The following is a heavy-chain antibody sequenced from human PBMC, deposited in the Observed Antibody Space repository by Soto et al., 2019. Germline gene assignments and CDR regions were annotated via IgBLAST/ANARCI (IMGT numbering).Heavy chain of an antibody. J-gene: IGHJ5*02. CDR2: IDPSDSYT. Sequence: GESLKISCKASGFSFTSYWISWVRQMPGKGLEWMGRIDPSDSYTNYSPSFQGHVTISADKSISTAYLQWSSLKASDTAMYYCARPLGYCSSTSCYTYWFDPWGQGTLVTVSS. CDR3: ARPLGYCSSTSCYTYWFDP. V-gene: IGHV5-10-1*01. CDR1: GFSFTSYW. D-gene: IGHD2-2*02.